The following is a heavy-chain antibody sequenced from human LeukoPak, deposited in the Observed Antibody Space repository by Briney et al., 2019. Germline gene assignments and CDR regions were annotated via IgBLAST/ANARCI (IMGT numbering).Heavy chain of an antibody. CDR3: ARDRSRQWWGSFDY. CDR1: GYTFIGHF. Sequence: SVKDSCEASGYTFIGHFLHRVRQAPGQGHDRMAWINHNSGDTSYAQKFQGTVTITRDTYISTAYMDLNRLISDDTALYYGARDRSRQWWGSFDYWCQGTLVTVTS. V-gene: IGHV1-2*02. J-gene: IGHJ4*02. D-gene: IGHD3-16*01. CDR2: INHNSGDT.